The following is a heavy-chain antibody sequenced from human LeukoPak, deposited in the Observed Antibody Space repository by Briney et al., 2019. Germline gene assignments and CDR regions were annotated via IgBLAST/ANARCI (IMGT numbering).Heavy chain of an antibody. CDR3: ARDLAGGGVFDY. Sequence: GGSLRLSCTASGFTFSSHNMNWVRQAPGKGLEGVSSISSSRSAMYYADSVKGRITISRDNAKNSLYLQRNSLRDEDTAVYYCARDLAGGGVFDYWGQGTLVTVSS. CDR2: ISSSRSAM. J-gene: IGHJ4*02. D-gene: IGHD3-16*01. V-gene: IGHV3-48*02. CDR1: GFTFSSHN.